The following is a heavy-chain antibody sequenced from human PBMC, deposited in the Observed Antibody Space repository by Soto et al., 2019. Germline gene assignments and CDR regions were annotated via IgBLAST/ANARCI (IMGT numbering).Heavy chain of an antibody. J-gene: IGHJ6*02. CDR3: TSDPYYYGSESPGGMDV. CDR2: IRSKAYGGTT. V-gene: IGHV3-49*03. D-gene: IGHD3-10*01. CDR1: GFTFGYYA. Sequence: PGGSLRLSCTASGFTFGYYAMSWFRQAPGKGLAWVGFIRSKAYGGTTEYAASVKGRFTISRDDSKSIAYLQMNSLKTEDTAVYYCTSDPYYYGSESPGGMDVWGQGTTVTVSS.